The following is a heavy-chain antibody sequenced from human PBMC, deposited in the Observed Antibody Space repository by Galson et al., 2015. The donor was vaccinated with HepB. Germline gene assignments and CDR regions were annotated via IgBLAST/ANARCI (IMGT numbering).Heavy chain of an antibody. D-gene: IGHD3-10*01. CDR2: ISSSSSTI. CDR3: ARDFRGEGNRFPATVSPPRV. CDR1: GFTFSSYS. V-gene: IGHV3-48*02. Sequence: SLRLSCAASGFTFSSYSMNWVRQAPGKGLEWVSYISSSSSTIYYADSVKGRFTISRDNAKNSLYLQMNSLRDEDTAVYYCARDFRGEGNRFPATVSPPRVWGQGTLVTVSS. J-gene: IGHJ4*02.